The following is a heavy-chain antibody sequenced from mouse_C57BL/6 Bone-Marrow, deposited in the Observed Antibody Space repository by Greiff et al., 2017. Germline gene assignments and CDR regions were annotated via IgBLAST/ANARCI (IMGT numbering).Heavy chain of an antibody. Sequence: EVMLVESGGGLVQPGGSLKLSCAASGFTFSDAWMDWVRQSPEKGLEWVAEIRNKANNHATYYAESVKGMFNISRDDSKSSVYLQMNSLRAEDTGSYYCTRHYYGYFDYWGQGTTLTVSS. J-gene: IGHJ2*01. CDR2: IRNKANNHAT. D-gene: IGHD1-2*01. CDR3: TRHYYGYFDY. CDR1: GFTFSDAW. V-gene: IGHV6-6*01.